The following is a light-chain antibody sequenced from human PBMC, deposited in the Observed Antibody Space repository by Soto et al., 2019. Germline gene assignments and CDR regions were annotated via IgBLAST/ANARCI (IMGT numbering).Light chain of an antibody. CDR2: DAS. CDR1: QSVSGW. CDR3: EAYCTAAGR. Sequence: DIQMTQSPSTLSASVGATVPVTGRASQSVSGWLAWYQQKPGEAHKLLIYDASALPRGVPSRFSGSGSGTKFGRASARVRADECATYIYEAYCTAAGRVGGGNKVDIK. J-gene: IGKJ4*01. V-gene: IGKV1-5*01.